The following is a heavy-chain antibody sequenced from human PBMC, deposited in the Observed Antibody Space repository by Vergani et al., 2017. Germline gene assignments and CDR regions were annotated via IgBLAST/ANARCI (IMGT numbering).Heavy chain of an antibody. CDR2: ISYDGSNK. V-gene: IGHV3-30*03. J-gene: IGHJ6*02. CDR3: ARGGKWFGELPMGYGMDV. D-gene: IGHD3-10*01. CDR1: GFTFSGYG. Sequence: QVQLVESGGGVVQPGRSLRLSCAASGFTFSGYGMHWVRQAPGKGLEWVAVISYDGSNKYYADSVKGRFTISRDNSKNTLYLQMNSLRAEDTAVYYCARGGKWFGELPMGYGMDVWGQGTTVTVSS.